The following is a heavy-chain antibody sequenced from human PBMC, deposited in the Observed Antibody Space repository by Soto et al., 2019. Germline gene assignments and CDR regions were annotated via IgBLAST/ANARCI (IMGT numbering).Heavy chain of an antibody. CDR1: GGSISSSNL. CDR2: IYYSGST. Sequence: SETLSLTCAFSGGSISSSNLCSCLRAPPGKGLEWIGYIYYSGSTNYNPSLKSRVTISVDTSKNQFSLKLSSVTAADTAVYYCAGSYYYDSIAEYWGQGTLVTVSS. V-gene: IGHV4-61*01. J-gene: IGHJ4*02. D-gene: IGHD3-22*01. CDR3: AGSYYYDSIAEY.